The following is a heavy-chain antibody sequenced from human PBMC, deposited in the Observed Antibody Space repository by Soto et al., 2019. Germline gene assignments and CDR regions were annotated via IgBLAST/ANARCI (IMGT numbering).Heavy chain of an antibody. CDR3: TRSLGYCSGGSCSPNYYYYGMDV. J-gene: IGHJ6*02. Sequence: GASLRLSCTASGFTFGDYAMSWVRQAPGKGLEWVGFIRSKAYGGTTEYAASVKGRCTISRDDSKSIAYLQMNSLKTEDTAVYYCTRSLGYCSGGSCSPNYYYYGMDVWGQGTTVTVSS. D-gene: IGHD2-15*01. V-gene: IGHV3-49*04. CDR2: IRSKAYGGTT. CDR1: GFTFGDYA.